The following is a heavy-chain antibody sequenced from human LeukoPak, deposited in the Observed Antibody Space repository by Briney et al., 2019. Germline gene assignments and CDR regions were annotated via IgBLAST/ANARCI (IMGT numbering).Heavy chain of an antibody. V-gene: IGHV4-59*01. Sequence: SETLSLTCTVSGGSISSYYWSWIRQPPGKGLEWIGYIYYSGSTNYNPSLKSRVTISVDTSKNQFSLKLSSVTAADTAVYYCARVGLRYFDWLPDYYYYGMDVWGQGTTVTVSS. CDR1: GGSISSYY. CDR3: ARVGLRYFDWLPDYYYYGMDV. D-gene: IGHD3-9*01. J-gene: IGHJ6*02. CDR2: IYYSGST.